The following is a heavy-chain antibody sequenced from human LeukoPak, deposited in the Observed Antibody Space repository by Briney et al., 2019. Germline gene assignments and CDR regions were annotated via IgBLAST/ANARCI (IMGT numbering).Heavy chain of an antibody. J-gene: IGHJ4*02. CDR1: GGSFSGYY. D-gene: IGHD3-3*01. CDR2: INHSGST. V-gene: IGHV4-34*01. CDR3: ARGPGLRFLEWLLSGSYYFDY. Sequence: SETLSLTCAVYGGSFSGYYWSWIRQPPGKGLEWIGEINHSGSTNYNPSLKSRVTISVDTSKNQFSLKPSSVTAADTAVYYCARGPGLRFLEWLLSGSYYFDYWGQGTLVTVSS.